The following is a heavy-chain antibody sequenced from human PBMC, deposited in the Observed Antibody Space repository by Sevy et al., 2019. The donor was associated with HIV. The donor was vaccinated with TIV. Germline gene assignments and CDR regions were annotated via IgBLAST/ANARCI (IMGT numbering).Heavy chain of an antibody. Sequence: SETLSLTCTVSGGSITSLYWNWIRQPPGKGLEWIANIYYNGHINYNPSLKSRLTLSLDTSTNQFPRRLSSVTAADTAMYYCAGENAWGRGYSWGQGTLVTVSS. J-gene: IGHJ4*02. D-gene: IGHD1-26*01. V-gene: IGHV4-59*08. CDR2: IYYNGHI. CDR3: AGENAWGRGYS. CDR1: GGSITSLY.